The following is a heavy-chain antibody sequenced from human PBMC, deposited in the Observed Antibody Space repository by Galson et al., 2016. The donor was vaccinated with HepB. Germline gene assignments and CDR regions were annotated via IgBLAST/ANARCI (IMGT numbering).Heavy chain of an antibody. V-gene: IGHV4-38-2*02. CDR2: MHHSGNT. D-gene: IGHD3-3*01. Sequence: TLSLTCTVSGYSISSGFNWGWIRAAPGKGLEWIGSMHHSGNTFCNPSVRSRVTISIDMSKNQFSLNLTSVTAADTAVYYCAREHWGHTIPDFWGQGTLVTVSS. J-gene: IGHJ4*02. CDR1: GYSISSGFN. CDR3: AREHWGHTIPDF.